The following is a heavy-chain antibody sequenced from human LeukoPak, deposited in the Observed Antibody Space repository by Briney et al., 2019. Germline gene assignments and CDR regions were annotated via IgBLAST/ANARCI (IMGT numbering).Heavy chain of an antibody. V-gene: IGHV3-21*01. J-gene: IGHJ4*02. CDR2: ISSSSSYI. D-gene: IGHD4-17*01. Sequence: GESLTLSCAASGFTFCSCSMNWLRQAPGKGLEWVTSISSSSSYIYYADSVKGRFTIYRDNAKNSLYLQMNSLRAEDKAVYYCARDFGDLTFDYWGQGTLVTVSS. CDR3: ARDFGDLTFDY. CDR1: GFTFCSCS.